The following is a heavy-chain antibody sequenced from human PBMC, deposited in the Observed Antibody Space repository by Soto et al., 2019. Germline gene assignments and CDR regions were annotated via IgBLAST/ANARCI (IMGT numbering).Heavy chain of an antibody. CDR2: IAADGLAQ. Sequence: QVQLVESGGGVVQPRRSLRLSCAASGFTYSTCGMHWVRQAPGKGLEWVAVIAADGLAQYYADSVKGRFTISRDNSGKTLFQQMNNLGTEVTAVYYCAKEFFCPQSSWVFDLWVCCTLVTVSS. CDR1: GFTYSTCG. V-gene: IGHV3-30*18. D-gene: IGHD3-3*01. J-gene: IGHJ2*01. CDR3: AKEFFCPQSSWVFDL.